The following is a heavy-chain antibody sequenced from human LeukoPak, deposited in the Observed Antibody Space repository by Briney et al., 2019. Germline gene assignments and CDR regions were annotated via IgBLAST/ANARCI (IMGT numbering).Heavy chain of an antibody. CDR3: ARHWPTGRRLDY. CDR2: ISYSGFT. V-gene: IGHV4-39*01. D-gene: IGHD3-10*01. J-gene: IGHJ4*02. CDR1: GGSISSSSFS. Sequence: SETLSLTCTVSGGSISSSSFSWGWIRQPPGKGLEWIGSISYSGFTYNNPSLKSQVTISVDTSKNQFSLQLNSVTAADTAVYYCARHWPTGRRLDYWGQGTLVTVSS.